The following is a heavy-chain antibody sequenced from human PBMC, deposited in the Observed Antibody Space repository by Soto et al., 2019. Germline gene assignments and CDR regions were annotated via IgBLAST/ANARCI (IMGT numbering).Heavy chain of an antibody. V-gene: IGHV3-30*18. Sequence: QVQLVESGGGVVQPGRSLRLSCAASGLPFSSYGMHWVRKAQARGLEGGAVISYDGSNKYYADSVKGRFTISRDNSKNTLYLQMNSLRAEDTAVYYCAKTMVRGVIITSVFDYWGQGTLVTVSS. D-gene: IGHD3-10*01. J-gene: IGHJ4*02. CDR1: GLPFSSYG. CDR2: ISYDGSNK. CDR3: AKTMVRGVIITSVFDY.